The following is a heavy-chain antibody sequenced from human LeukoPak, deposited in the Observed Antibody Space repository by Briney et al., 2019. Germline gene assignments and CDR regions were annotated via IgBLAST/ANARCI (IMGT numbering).Heavy chain of an antibody. CDR1: GGTFSSYA. CDR2: IIPIFGTA. V-gene: IGHV1-69*13. J-gene: IGHJ4*02. CDR3: ARDRGHITMVRGVMGY. Sequence: ASVKVSCKASGGTFSSYAISWVRQAPGQGLEWMGGIIPIFGTANYAQKFQGRVTITADESTSTAYLELSSLRSEDTAVYYCARDRGHITMVRGVMGYWGQGTLVTVSS. D-gene: IGHD3-10*01.